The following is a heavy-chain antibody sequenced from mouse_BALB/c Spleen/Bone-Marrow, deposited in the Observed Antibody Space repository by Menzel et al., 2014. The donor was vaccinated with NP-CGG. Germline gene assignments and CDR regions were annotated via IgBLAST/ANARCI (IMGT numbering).Heavy chain of an antibody. J-gene: IGHJ4*01. V-gene: IGHV1S127*01. Sequence: QAQLQQSGAALVKPGASVKMSCKASGYTFTSYWLHWVRQRPGQGLEWIGVIDPSDSYTSYIQKFKGKATLTVDTSSSTAYMQLSSLTSEDSAVYYCTRDAMDYWGQGTSVTVSS. CDR1: GYTFTSYW. CDR3: TRDAMDY. CDR2: IDPSDSYT.